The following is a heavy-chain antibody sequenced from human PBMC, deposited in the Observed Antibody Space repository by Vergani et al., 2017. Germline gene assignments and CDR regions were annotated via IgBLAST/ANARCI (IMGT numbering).Heavy chain of an antibody. V-gene: IGHV3-30*18. J-gene: IGHJ5*02. CDR3: AKGGYQWVYPPLHWFAP. CDR2: ISYDGNNK. Sequence: QVQLVESGGGVVQPGRSLRLSCAASGFTFSSYGMNWVRQAPGKGLEWVAVISYDGNNKYYADSVKGRFTISRDNSKNTLYLQMNSLRPEDTALYYCAKGGYQWVYPPLHWFAPWGHGTLVTVSS. CDR1: GFTFSSYG. D-gene: IGHD1-14*01.